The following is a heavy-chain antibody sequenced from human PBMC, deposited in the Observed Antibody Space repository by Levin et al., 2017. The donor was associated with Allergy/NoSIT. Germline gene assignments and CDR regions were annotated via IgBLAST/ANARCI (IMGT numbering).Heavy chain of an antibody. CDR3: ATPSWFGEAIGVGWFDP. J-gene: IGHJ5*02. D-gene: IGHD3-10*01. V-gene: IGHV1-24*01. CDR2: FDPEDGET. Sequence: GESLKISCKVSGYTLTELSMHWVRQAPGKGLEWMGGFDPEDGETIYAQKFQGRVTMTEDTSTDTAYMELSSLRSEDTAVYYCATPSWFGEAIGVGWFDPWGQGTLVTVSS. CDR1: GYTLTELS.